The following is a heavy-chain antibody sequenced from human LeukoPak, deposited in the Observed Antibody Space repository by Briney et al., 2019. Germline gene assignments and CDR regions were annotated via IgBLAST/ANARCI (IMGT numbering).Heavy chain of an antibody. CDR3: ARGQGVVGATTGGYFGY. Sequence: PGGSLRLSCAASGFTFHGYPMTWVRQAPGKGLEWVSTISGSGLSTYYADSVKGRFSISRDNSNQTLYLQMSSVRADDTAVYYCARGQGVVGATTGGYFGYWGQGALVTVSS. CDR2: ISGSGLST. J-gene: IGHJ4*02. D-gene: IGHD1-26*01. V-gene: IGHV3-23*01. CDR1: GFTFHGYP.